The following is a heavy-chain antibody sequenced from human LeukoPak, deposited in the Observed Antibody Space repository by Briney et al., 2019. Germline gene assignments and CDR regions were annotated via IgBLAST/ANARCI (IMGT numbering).Heavy chain of an antibody. V-gene: IGHV1-2*02. CDR3: ARDHYSSGYEY. CDR2: INPNTGGNPNIGGT. D-gene: IGHD6-19*01. J-gene: IGHJ4*02. CDR1: GYTFIGYY. Sequence: ASVKVSCKASGYTFIGYYIHWVRRAPGQGLEWMGWINPNTGGNPNIGGTNYAQKFQGRVTMTRDTSISTVYMELNRLRSDDTAVYYCARDHYSSGYEYWGQGTLVTVSS.